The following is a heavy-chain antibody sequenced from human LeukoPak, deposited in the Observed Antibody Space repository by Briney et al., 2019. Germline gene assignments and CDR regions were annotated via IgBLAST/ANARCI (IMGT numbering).Heavy chain of an antibody. D-gene: IGHD3-16*02. V-gene: IGHV3-7*01. CDR3: ARDIHRYYADY. CDR1: GFTFSSFW. Sequence: PGGSLRLSCAASGFTFSSFWMSWVRQAPGKGLEWVANIKQDGSEKYYVDSVKGRFTISRDNAKNSLYLQMNSLRAEDTAVYYCARDIHRYYADYWGQGTLVTVSS. J-gene: IGHJ4*02. CDR2: IKQDGSEK.